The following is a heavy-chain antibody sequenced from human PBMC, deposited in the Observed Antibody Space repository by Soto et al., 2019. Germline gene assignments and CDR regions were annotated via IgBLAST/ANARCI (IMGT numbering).Heavy chain of an antibody. D-gene: IGHD6-19*01. CDR1: GFTFSSYG. CDR2: IWYDGSNK. Sequence: GGSLRLSCAASGFTFSSYGMHWVRQAPGKGLEWVAVIWYDGSNKYYADSVKGRFTISRDNSKNTLYLQMNSLRAEDTAVYYCARGQYSEQWTALDYWGQGTLVTVSS. CDR3: ARGQYSEQWTALDY. V-gene: IGHV3-33*01. J-gene: IGHJ4*02.